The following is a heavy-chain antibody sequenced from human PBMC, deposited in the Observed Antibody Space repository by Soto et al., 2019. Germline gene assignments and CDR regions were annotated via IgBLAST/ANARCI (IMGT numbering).Heavy chain of an antibody. CDR2: IWYDGSNK. D-gene: IGHD5-18*01. CDR1: GFTFSSYG. V-gene: IGHV3-33*01. J-gene: IGHJ4*02. CDR3: ARDRIQLWLSLDY. Sequence: QVQLVESGGGVVQPGRSLRLSCAASGFTFSSYGMHWVRQAPGKGLEWVAVIWYDGSNKYYADSVKGRFTISRDNSKNTQYLQMNSLRAEDTAVYYCARDRIQLWLSLDYWGQGTLVTVSS.